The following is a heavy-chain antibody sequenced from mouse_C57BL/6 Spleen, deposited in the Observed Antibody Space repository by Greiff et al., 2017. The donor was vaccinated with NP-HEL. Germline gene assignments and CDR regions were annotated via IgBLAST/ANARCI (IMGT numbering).Heavy chain of an antibody. V-gene: IGHV1-62-2*01. J-gene: IGHJ4*01. CDR1: GYTFTEYT. Sequence: QVQLKQSGAELVKPGASVKLSCKASGYTFTEYTIHWVKQRSGQGLEWIGWFYPGSGSIKYNEKFKDKATLTADKSSSTVYMELSRLTSEDSAVYFCAKHEGVYYGSRAYAMDYWGQGTSVTVSS. D-gene: IGHD1-1*01. CDR2: FYPGSGSI. CDR3: AKHEGVYYGSRAYAMDY.